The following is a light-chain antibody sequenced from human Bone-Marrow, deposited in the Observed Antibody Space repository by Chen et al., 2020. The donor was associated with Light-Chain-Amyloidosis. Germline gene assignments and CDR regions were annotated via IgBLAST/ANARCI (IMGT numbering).Light chain of an antibody. V-gene: IGLV3-21*02. Sequence: SYVLTQPSSVPVAPGQTATIACGGNNIGYTSVHWYQQTPGQAPLLVFYDDSDRPSGIPERLSGSNSGKTATLTISRVEDGDEADYYCQVWDRSSDRPVFGGGTKLTVL. CDR3: QVWDRSSDRPV. CDR2: DDS. CDR1: NIGYTS. J-gene: IGLJ3*02.